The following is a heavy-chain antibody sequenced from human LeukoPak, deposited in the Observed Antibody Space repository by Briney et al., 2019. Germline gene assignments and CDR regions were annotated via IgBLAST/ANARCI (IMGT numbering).Heavy chain of an antibody. V-gene: IGHV3-21*01. CDR2: ISPDSNYK. D-gene: IGHD1-1*01. CDR1: GFTFSAYS. J-gene: IGHJ3*02. CDR3: ARVQLERLHDAFDI. Sequence: KPGESLRLSCAASGFTFSAYSMNWLRLAPGKGLEWVSSISPDSNYKYYVDSVKGRFTISRDNTKSSLYLQMNSLRAEDTAVYYCARVQLERLHDAFDIWGQGTMVTVSS.